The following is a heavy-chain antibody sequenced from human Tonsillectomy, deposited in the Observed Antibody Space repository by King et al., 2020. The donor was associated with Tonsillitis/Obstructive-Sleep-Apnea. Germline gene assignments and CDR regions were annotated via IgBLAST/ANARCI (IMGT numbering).Heavy chain of an antibody. CDR3: ARAPFRVVPYYYYFYMDV. CDR1: GSTFRNYA. CDR2: ISYDGNNE. D-gene: IGHD2-2*01. J-gene: IGHJ6*03. V-gene: IGHV3-30*04. Sequence: QVQLVESGGGVVQPGRSLRLSCAASGSTFRNYAMHWVRQAPGKGLEWVAVISYDGNNEYYADSVKGRFTISRDNSKNTLYLQMNSLRTEDTAVYYCARAPFRVVPYYYYFYMDVLGKVITVTVAS.